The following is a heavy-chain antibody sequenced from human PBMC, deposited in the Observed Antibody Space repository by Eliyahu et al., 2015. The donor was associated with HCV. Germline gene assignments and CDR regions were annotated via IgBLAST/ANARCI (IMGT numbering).Heavy chain of an antibody. CDR3: AQGDDSSGPHLGVPLDY. D-gene: IGHD3-22*01. Sequence: QVQLVQSGAEVKKPGSSVKVSCKASGGXFSSXAISWVRQAPGQGLEWMGGIIPIFGXANYAQKFQGRVTITADESTSTAYMELSSLRSEDTAVYYCAQGDDSSGPHLGVPLDYWGQGTLVTVSS. CDR2: IIPIFGXA. J-gene: IGHJ4*02. CDR1: GGXFSSXA. V-gene: IGHV1-69*01.